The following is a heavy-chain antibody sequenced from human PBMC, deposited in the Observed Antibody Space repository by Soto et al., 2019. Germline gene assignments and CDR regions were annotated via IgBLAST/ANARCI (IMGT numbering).Heavy chain of an antibody. CDR3: ARGGGSTKVDY. D-gene: IGHD2-2*01. CDR2: TSNSGST. V-gene: IGHV4-31*03. J-gene: IGHJ4*02. Sequence: QVQLQESGPGLVKPSQTLSLTCTVSGGSITSSGYYWSWIRQHPGGGLEWIGFTSNSGSTSYNPSLTSRVTVSVDTSSNQFSLSLKSVTAADTAVYYCARGGGSTKVDYWGQGTLVTVSP. CDR1: GGSITSSGYY.